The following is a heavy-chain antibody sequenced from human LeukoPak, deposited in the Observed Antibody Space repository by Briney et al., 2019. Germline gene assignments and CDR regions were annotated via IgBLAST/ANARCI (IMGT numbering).Heavy chain of an antibody. CDR1: GYTFTSYN. Sequence: ASVKVSCKASGYTFTSYNINWVRQATGQGLEWMGWMNPNSGNTGYAQKFQGRVTMTRNTSISTAYMELSSLRSEDTAVYYCARHPPGIAAAGTGFDYWGQGTLVTVSS. J-gene: IGHJ4*02. CDR3: ARHPPGIAAAGTGFDY. V-gene: IGHV1-8*01. D-gene: IGHD6-13*01. CDR2: MNPNSGNT.